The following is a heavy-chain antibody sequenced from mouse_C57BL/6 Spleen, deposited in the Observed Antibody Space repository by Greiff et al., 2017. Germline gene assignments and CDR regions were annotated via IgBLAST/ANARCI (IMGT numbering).Heavy chain of an antibody. V-gene: IGHV5-4*01. D-gene: IGHD1-1*01. CDR1: GFTFSSYA. CDR2: ISDGGSYT. J-gene: IGHJ4*01. CDR3: ARDLNYGSSYEAMDY. Sequence: DVQLVESGGGLVKPGGSLKLSCAASGFTFSSYAMSWVRQTPEKRLEWVATISDGGSYTYYPDNVKGRYTISRDNAKNNLYLQMSHLKSEDTAMYYCARDLNYGSSYEAMDYWGQGTSVTVSS.